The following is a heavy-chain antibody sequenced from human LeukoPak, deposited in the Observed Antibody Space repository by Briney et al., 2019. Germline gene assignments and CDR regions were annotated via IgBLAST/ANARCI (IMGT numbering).Heavy chain of an antibody. D-gene: IGHD3-10*01. V-gene: IGHV3-7*05. CDR2: IKPDGSDK. CDR1: GFPFSIYW. J-gene: IGHJ5*02. CDR3: VRGSSGTVVRGISWAWFDP. Sequence: GGSLRLSCAASGFPFSIYWMTWVRHAPGKGLEWVANIKPDGSDKYYMDSAKGRFTISRDNAKNSLYLQMNSLRAEDTAVYYCVRGSSGTVVRGISWAWFDPWGQGTLVSVSS.